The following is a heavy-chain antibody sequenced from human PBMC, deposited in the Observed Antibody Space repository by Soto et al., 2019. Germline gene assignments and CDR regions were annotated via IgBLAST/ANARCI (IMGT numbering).Heavy chain of an antibody. D-gene: IGHD3-9*01. CDR3: AKDSASWLTVFDY. CDR2: ISGSGGST. CDR1: GFTFSSYA. J-gene: IGHJ4*02. Sequence: EVQLLESGGGLVQPGGSLRLSCAASGFTFSSYAMSWVRQAPGKGLEWVSAISGSGGSTYYADPVKGRFTISRDNSKNTLYLQMNSLRAEDTAVYYCAKDSASWLTVFDYWGQGTLVTVSS. V-gene: IGHV3-23*01.